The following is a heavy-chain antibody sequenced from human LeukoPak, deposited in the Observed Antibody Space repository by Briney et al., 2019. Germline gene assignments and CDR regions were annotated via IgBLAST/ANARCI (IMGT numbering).Heavy chain of an antibody. D-gene: IGHD3-22*01. CDR2: IIPIFGTA. CDR3: ARSPTYYYDSSGYYPYYCYYMDV. CDR1: GGTFSSYA. V-gene: IGHV1-69*05. Sequence: SVKVSCKASGGTFSSYAISWVRQAPGQGLEWMGRIIPIFGTANYAQKFQGRVTITTDESTSKAYMELSSLRSEDTAVYYCARSPTYYYDSSGYYPYYCYYMDVWGKGTTVTVSS. J-gene: IGHJ6*03.